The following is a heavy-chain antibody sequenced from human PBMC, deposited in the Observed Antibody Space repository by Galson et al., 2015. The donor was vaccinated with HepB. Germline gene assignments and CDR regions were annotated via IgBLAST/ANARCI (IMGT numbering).Heavy chain of an antibody. CDR1: GGSFSGYY. CDR2: INHSGST. V-gene: IGHV4-34*01. CDR3: ARAYRHSYGSGSYYIGKDAFDI. Sequence: ETLSLTCAVYGGSFSGYYWSWIRQPPGKGLEWIGEINHSGSTNYNPSLKSRVTISVDTSKNQFSLKLSSVTAADTAVYYCARAYRHSYGSGSYYIGKDAFDIWGQGTMVTVSS. J-gene: IGHJ3*02. D-gene: IGHD3-10*01.